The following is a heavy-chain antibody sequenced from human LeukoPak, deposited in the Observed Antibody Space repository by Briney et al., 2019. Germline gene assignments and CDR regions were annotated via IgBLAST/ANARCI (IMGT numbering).Heavy chain of an antibody. Sequence: GGSLRLSCTASGFTLSSYAMSWVRQAPGEGLEWVSTISGSADNTNYAEAVKGRFTISRDNSNNTMYLQMNSLRAEDTAVYYCAKQGFGCWGQGTLVTVSS. V-gene: IGHV3-23*01. J-gene: IGHJ4*02. CDR3: AKQGFGC. CDR1: GFTLSSYA. CDR2: ISGSADNT.